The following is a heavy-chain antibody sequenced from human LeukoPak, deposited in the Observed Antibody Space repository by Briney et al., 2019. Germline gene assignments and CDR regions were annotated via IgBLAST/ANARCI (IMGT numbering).Heavy chain of an antibody. V-gene: IGHV4-30-4*01. CDR2: IYYSGST. CDR3: ARDRDYLTDY. Sequence: SETLSLTCTVSGGSISSGDYYWSWIRQPPGKGLEWIGYIYYSGSTCYNPSLKSRVTISVDTSKNQFSLKLSSVTAADTAVYYCARDRDYLTDYWGQGTLVTVSS. D-gene: IGHD4-17*01. CDR1: GGSISSGDYY. J-gene: IGHJ4*02.